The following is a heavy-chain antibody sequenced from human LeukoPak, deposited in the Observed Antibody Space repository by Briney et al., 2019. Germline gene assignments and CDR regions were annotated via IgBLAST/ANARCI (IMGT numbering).Heavy chain of an antibody. J-gene: IGHJ4*02. CDR1: GGSIRSSYYY. D-gene: IGHD6-19*01. V-gene: IGHV4-61*01. Sequence: SETLSLTCTVSGGSIRSSYYYWSWIRQPPGKGLEWIGYIYYSGSTNYNPSLKSRVTISVDTSKNQFSLKLSSVTAADTAVYYCARTTDRIAVAGHFDYWGQGTLVTVSS. CDR3: ARTTDRIAVAGHFDY. CDR2: IYYSGST.